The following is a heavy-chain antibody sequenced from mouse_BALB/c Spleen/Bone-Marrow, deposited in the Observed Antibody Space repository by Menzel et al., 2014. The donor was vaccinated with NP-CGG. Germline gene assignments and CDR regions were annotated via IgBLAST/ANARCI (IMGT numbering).Heavy chain of an antibody. Sequence: VMLVESGAELVRPGSSVKISCKASGYVFSSYWMIWVRQRPGQGLEWIGQIYPGDGDTNYNGKFKGKATLTADKSSSTAYMRLSSLTSEDSAVYFCARSGYGSNYDYWGQGTTLTVSS. CDR3: ARSGYGSNYDY. CDR1: GYVFSSYW. V-gene: IGHV1-80*01. J-gene: IGHJ2*01. CDR2: IYPGDGDT. D-gene: IGHD1-1*01.